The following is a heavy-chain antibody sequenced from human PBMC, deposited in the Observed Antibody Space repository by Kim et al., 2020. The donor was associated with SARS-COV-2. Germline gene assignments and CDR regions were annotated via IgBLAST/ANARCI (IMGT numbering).Heavy chain of an antibody. CDR1: GYTFTKDW. CDR3: ARRAFDSTGSASFDL. J-gene: IGHJ4*02. D-gene: IGHD3-22*01. Sequence: GASLKISCQGSGYTFTKDWIGWVRQMSGKGLEWIGSIYPADSDSRYSPSFQGQVTMSADKLSNTAYLQWSFLKASDSAIYYCARRAFDSTGSASFDLWGQGTLVTVSS. V-gene: IGHV5-51*01. CDR2: IYPADSDS.